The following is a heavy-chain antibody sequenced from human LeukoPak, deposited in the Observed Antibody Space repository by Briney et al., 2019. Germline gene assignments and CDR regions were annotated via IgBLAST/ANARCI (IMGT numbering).Heavy chain of an antibody. J-gene: IGHJ4*02. CDR1: GFTFSNYA. Sequence: GGSLRLSCEASGFTFSNYAMHWVRRAPGKGLEWVALISYDGSTKHYADSVKGRFTISRDNSKNTLSLQINSLRSEDTAVYYCAKDLHYYGPGSSPQYWGQGTLVTVPS. V-gene: IGHV3-30*18. D-gene: IGHD3-10*01. CDR3: AKDLHYYGPGSSPQY. CDR2: ISYDGSTK.